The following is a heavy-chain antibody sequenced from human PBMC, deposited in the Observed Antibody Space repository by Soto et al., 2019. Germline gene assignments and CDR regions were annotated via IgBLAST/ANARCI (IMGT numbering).Heavy chain of an antibody. CDR1: GFTLSSNY. CDR2: MQSGGNT. V-gene: IGHV3-53*01. Sequence: EVQLVESGGGLIQPGGSLRLSCAASGFTLSSNYMNWVRQAPGKGLEWVSVMQSGGNTYYADSVKGRFTITRDNSKNTLYLERNGLRAEDTAVYYCARDLKATGYYVFGMDVWGQGTTVTVSS. J-gene: IGHJ6*02. CDR3: ARDLKATGYYVFGMDV.